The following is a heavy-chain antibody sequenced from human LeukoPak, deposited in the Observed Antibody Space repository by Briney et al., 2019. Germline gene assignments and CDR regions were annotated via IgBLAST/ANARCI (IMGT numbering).Heavy chain of an antibody. J-gene: IGHJ5*02. Sequence: ASVKVSCKASGGTFSSYTICWVRQAPGQGLEWMERIIPILGIANYAQKFQGRVTITADKSTSTAYMELSSLRSEDTAVYYCARSPGYESSWFDPWGQGTLVTVSS. CDR3: ARSPGYESSWFDP. V-gene: IGHV1-69*02. D-gene: IGHD5-12*01. CDR2: IIPILGIA. CDR1: GGTFSSYT.